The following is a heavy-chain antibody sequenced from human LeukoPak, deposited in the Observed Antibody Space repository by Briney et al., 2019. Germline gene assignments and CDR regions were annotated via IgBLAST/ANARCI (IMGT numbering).Heavy chain of an antibody. J-gene: IGHJ4*02. CDR3: AREIGSAARGR. V-gene: IGHV3-48*04. CDR2: ISSISTII. D-gene: IGHD6-13*01. Sequence: GGSLRLSCAASGFTFNSFSMNWVRQAPGKGLEWVSYISSISTIIYYAGSVKGRCTISRDNAKNSVYLQMNSLRAEDTAVYYCAREIGSAARGRWGQGTLVTVSS. CDR1: GFTFNSFS.